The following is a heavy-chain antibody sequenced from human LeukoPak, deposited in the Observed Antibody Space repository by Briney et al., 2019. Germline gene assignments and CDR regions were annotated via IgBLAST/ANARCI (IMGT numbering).Heavy chain of an antibody. Sequence: IPSETLSLTCTVSGASISAFHWIWFRQPAGKGLEWIGLIYSSGSTLFNPSLKSRVAMSVDLTKNQLSLKLTSVTAADTAMYYCARKDGDYWGRGTLVTVSS. CDR2: IYSSGST. CDR1: GASISAFH. J-gene: IGHJ4*02. CDR3: ARKDGDY. V-gene: IGHV4-4*07.